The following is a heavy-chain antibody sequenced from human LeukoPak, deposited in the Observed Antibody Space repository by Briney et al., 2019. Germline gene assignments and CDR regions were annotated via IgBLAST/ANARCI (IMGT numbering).Heavy chain of an antibody. CDR1: GGSISSSSYY. Sequence: SETLSLTCTVSGGSISSSSYYWAWIRQPPGKGLEWIGYIYYSGSTNYNPSLKSRVTISVDTSKNQFSLKLSSVTAADTAVYYCARWISYHFDYWGQGTLVTVSS. J-gene: IGHJ4*02. CDR2: IYYSGST. V-gene: IGHV4-61*05. CDR3: ARWISYHFDY. D-gene: IGHD5-18*01.